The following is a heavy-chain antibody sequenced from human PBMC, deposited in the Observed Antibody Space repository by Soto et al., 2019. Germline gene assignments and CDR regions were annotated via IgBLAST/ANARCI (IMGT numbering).Heavy chain of an antibody. CDR3: ARAGAAPYYYSGMDV. J-gene: IGHJ6*02. Sequence: VASVKVSCKASRYTFIGDYIHWVRQAPGQGLEGMGWINPNSGGTNYAQKFQGWVTMTRDTSISTAYMELRSLRSDDTAVYYCARAGAAPYYYSGMDVWGQGTRVTVPS. CDR2: INPNSGGT. D-gene: IGHD2-15*01. CDR1: RYTFIGDY. V-gene: IGHV1-2*04.